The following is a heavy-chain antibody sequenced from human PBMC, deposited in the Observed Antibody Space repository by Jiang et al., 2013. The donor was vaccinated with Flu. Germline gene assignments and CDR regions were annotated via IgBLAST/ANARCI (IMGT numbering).Heavy chain of an antibody. CDR3: ARDPHYYGSGSYFMNPYYFDY. V-gene: IGHV3-30-3*01. CDR1: GFTFSSYA. J-gene: IGHJ4*02. D-gene: IGHD3-10*01. CDR2: ISYDGSNK. Sequence: ASGFTFSSYAMHWVRQAPGKGLEWVAVISYDGSNKYYADSVKGRFTISRDNSKNTLYLQMNSLRAEDTAVYYCARDPHYYGSGSYFMNPYYFDYWGQGTLVTVSS.